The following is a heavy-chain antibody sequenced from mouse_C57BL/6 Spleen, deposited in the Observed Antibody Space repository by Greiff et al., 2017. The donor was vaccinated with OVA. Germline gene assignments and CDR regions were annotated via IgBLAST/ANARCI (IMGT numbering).Heavy chain of an antibody. CDR2: IDPSDSYT. D-gene: IGHD4-1*01. CDR1: GYTFTSYW. Sequence: VQLQQPGAELVMPGASVKLSCKASGYTFTSYWMHWVKQRPGQGLEWIGEIDPSDSYTNYNQKFKGKSTLTVDKSSSTAYMQLSSLTSEDSAIYYCARTGLDYWGQGTTLTVSS. J-gene: IGHJ2*01. V-gene: IGHV1-69*01. CDR3: ARTGLDY.